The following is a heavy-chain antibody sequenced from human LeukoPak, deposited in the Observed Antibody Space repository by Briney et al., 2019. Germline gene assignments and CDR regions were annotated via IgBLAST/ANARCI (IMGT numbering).Heavy chain of an antibody. CDR1: GYTFTNYY. D-gene: IGHD3-10*01. CDR2: IYPGDSET. CDR3: ARPRGVSTSGMDV. V-gene: IGHV5-51*01. Sequence: ESLKISCKASGYTFTNYYIAWVRQMPGKGLECMGIIYPGDSETRYSPSFQGQVTISADKSIFTAYLQWSSLKASDSAMYYCARPRGVSTSGMDVWGQGTTITVSS. J-gene: IGHJ6*02.